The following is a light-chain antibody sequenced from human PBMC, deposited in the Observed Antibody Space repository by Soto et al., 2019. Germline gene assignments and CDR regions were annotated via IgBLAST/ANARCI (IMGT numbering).Light chain of an antibody. J-gene: IGLJ1*01. Sequence: QSVLTQPPSASGSPGQSVTISCTGTKNDIGVYDFVSWYQHHPGKAPRLIIYEVVQRPSGVPDRFSGSKSGNTASLTVSGLPAADEADYFCKSYAGSKTYVLGSGTQVTVL. CDR2: EVV. V-gene: IGLV2-8*01. CDR3: KSYAGSKTYV. CDR1: KNDIGVYDF.